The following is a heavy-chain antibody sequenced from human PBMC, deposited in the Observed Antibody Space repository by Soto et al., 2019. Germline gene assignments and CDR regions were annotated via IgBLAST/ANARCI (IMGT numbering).Heavy chain of an antibody. CDR2: IYYSGST. V-gene: IGHV4-39*01. Sequence: SETLSLTCTVSGGSISSSSYYWGWIRQPPGKGLEWIGSIYYSGSTYFNPSLKSRVTISVDTSKNQFSLKLSSVTAADTAVYYCASGWAEGEEMATIPFDYWGQGTLVTVSS. J-gene: IGHJ4*02. D-gene: IGHD5-12*01. CDR1: GGSISSSSYY. CDR3: ASGWAEGEEMATIPFDY.